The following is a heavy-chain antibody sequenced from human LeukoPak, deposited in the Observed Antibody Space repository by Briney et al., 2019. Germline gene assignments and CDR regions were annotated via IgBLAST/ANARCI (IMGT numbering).Heavy chain of an antibody. Sequence: SETLSLTCTVSGGSISSYYWSWIRQPPGKGLEWIGYIYYSGSTNYNPSLKSRVTISVDTSKNQFSLKLSSVTAADTAVYYCARAASGLDYWGQGTLVTVSS. V-gene: IGHV4-59*01. CDR1: GGSISSYY. D-gene: IGHD6-13*01. CDR3: ARAASGLDY. CDR2: IYYSGST. J-gene: IGHJ4*02.